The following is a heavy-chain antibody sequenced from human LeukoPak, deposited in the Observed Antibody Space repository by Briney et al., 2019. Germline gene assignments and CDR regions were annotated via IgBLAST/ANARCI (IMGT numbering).Heavy chain of an antibody. CDR2: IYYSGST. Sequence: PSETLSLTCTVSGGSISSYYWSWIRQPPGKGLEWIGYIYYSGSTNYNPSLKSRVTISVDTSKNQFSLKLSPVTAADTAVYYCARGRGYSGCDYPPRLIDYWGQGTLVTVSS. J-gene: IGHJ4*02. V-gene: IGHV4-59*01. D-gene: IGHD5-12*01. CDR1: GGSISSYY. CDR3: ARGRGYSGCDYPPRLIDY.